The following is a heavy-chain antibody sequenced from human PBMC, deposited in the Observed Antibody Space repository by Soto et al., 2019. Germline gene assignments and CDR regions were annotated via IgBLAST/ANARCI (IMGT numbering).Heavy chain of an antibody. CDR3: ARDRNYYGPAESSDT. Sequence: PSETLSLTCTVSGGSISSYYWSWIRQPPGKGLEWIGYIYYSGSTNYNPSLKSRVTISVDTSKNQFSLKLSSVTAAHTAVYYCARDRNYYGPAESSDTRDPGTLVTVSS. CDR1: GGSISSYY. J-gene: IGHJ5*02. CDR2: IYYSGST. V-gene: IGHV4-59*01. D-gene: IGHD3-10*01.